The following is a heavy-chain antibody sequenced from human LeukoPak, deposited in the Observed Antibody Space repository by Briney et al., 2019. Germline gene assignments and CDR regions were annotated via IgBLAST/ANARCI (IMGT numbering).Heavy chain of an antibody. CDR2: ISYDGSNK. CDR3: ARHLDGVYDY. Sequence: GGSLRLSCAASGFTFSSYAMHWVRQAPGKGLEWVAVISYDGSNKYYADSVKGRFTISRDNSKNTLYLQMGSLRAEDMAVYYCARHLDGVYDYWGQGTLVTVSS. V-gene: IGHV3-30*14. D-gene: IGHD4-17*01. J-gene: IGHJ4*02. CDR1: GFTFSSYA.